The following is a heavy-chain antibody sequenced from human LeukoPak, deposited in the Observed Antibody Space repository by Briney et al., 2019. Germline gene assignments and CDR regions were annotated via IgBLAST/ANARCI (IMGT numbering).Heavy chain of an antibody. J-gene: IGHJ4*02. CDR2: IGWNGRSI. D-gene: IGHD2-2*01. CDR3: AKSRFDSTSCFDY. V-gene: IGHV3-9*01. Sequence: PAGGSLRLSCEGSGFSFDDFDMHWVRHAPGKGLEWVSRIGWNGRSIHYADSVKGRFTISRDNAKNSLYLQMNSLRAEDTALYYCAKSRFDSTSCFDYWGQGTLVTVSS. CDR1: GFSFDDFD.